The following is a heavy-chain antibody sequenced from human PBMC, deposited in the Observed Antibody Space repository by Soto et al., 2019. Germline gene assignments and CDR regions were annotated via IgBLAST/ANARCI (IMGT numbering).Heavy chain of an antibody. Sequence: ASVKVSCKASGYTFTSYGISWVRQAPGQGLEWMGWISAYNGNTNYAQKLQGRVTMTTDTSTSTAYMELRSLRSDDTAVYYCARASSTIFGVVNPFDPWGQGTLVTVSS. CDR2: ISAYNGNT. D-gene: IGHD3-3*01. J-gene: IGHJ5*02. CDR3: ARASSTIFGVVNPFDP. CDR1: GYTFTSYG. V-gene: IGHV1-18*01.